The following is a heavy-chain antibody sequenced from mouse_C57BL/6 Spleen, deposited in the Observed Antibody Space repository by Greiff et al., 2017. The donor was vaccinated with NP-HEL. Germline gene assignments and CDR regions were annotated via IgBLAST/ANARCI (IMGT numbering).Heavy chain of an antibody. CDR1: GYTFTSYW. Sequence: QVQLQQPGAELVRPGTSVKLSCKASGYTFTSYWMHWVKQRPGQGLEWIGVIDPSDSYTNYNQKFKGKATLTVDTSSSTAYMQLSSLTSEDSAVYYCARYYSKGGYFDVWGTGTTVTVSS. J-gene: IGHJ1*03. D-gene: IGHD2-5*01. V-gene: IGHV1-59*01. CDR2: IDPSDSYT. CDR3: ARYYSKGGYFDV.